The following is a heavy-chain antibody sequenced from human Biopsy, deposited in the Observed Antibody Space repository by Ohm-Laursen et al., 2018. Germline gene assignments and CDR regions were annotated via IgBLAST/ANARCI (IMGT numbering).Heavy chain of an antibody. CDR2: IFYRGST. Sequence: SDTLSLTWTVSGGSISNNNYYWSWIRQPPGKGLEWIGSIFYRGSTHYKPSLKSRVNISVDTSKNQFSLKLNSVTAADTAVYYCARDYDTSGYYYVSWGQGTLVTVSS. J-gene: IGHJ5*02. CDR1: GGSISNNNYY. CDR3: ARDYDTSGYYYVS. V-gene: IGHV4-39*01. D-gene: IGHD3-22*01.